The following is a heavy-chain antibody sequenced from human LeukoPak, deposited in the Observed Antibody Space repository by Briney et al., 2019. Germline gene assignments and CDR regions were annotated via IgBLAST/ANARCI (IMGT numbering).Heavy chain of an antibody. CDR2: ISRSGDTI. Sequence: GSLRLSCAASGFTFTNYWVGWVRQAPGGGLEWVSYISRSGDTIDYADSVKGRFSISRDNAKNSLYLQMNSLRAEDTAVYYCAGYHWNSGVVYWGQGTLVTVSS. CDR3: AGYHWNSGVVY. V-gene: IGHV3-11*01. CDR1: GFTFTNYW. D-gene: IGHD1-7*01. J-gene: IGHJ4*02.